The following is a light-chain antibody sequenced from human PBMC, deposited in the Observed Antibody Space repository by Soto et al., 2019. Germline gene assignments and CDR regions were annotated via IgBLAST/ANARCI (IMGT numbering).Light chain of an antibody. Sequence: ELLMTQSPSTLSVSPGARARPSCRASQSVSSKYLDWYQQNRGQAPSLLIYGASTRASGIPERFSGSGSGTDYTLTISRLEPEDSEVYYCQQSNSWPRTFGQGTRLEIK. J-gene: IGKJ5*01. CDR2: GAS. CDR3: QQSNSWPRT. CDR1: QSVSSKY. V-gene: IGKV3D-15*01.